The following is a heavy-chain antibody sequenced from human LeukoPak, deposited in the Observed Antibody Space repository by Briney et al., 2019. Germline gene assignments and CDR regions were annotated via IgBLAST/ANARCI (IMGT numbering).Heavy chain of an antibody. V-gene: IGHV4-34*01. D-gene: IGHD6-13*01. CDR1: GGSFSGYH. CDR2: INHSGST. CDR3: ARGYSSSWYGYNWFDP. Sequence: SETLPLTCALYGGSFSGYHWSWIRQPPGKGLEWIGEINHSGSTNYNPSLKSRVTISVDTSKNQFSLKLSSVTAADTAVYYCARGYSSSWYGYNWFDPWGQGTLVTVSS. J-gene: IGHJ5*02.